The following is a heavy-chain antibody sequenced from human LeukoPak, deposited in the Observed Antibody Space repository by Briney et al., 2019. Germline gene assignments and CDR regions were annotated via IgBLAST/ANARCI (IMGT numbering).Heavy chain of an antibody. J-gene: IGHJ4*02. CDR2: ISSSSSYI. V-gene: IGHV3-21*01. Sequence: GGSLRLSCAASGFTFSSYSMNWVRQAPGKGLEWVSSISSSSSYIYYADSVKGRFTISRDNAKNSLYLQMTSLRAEDTAVYYCRRMAASDTSDYWGQGTLVTVSS. CDR1: GFTFSSYS. D-gene: IGHD5-24*01. CDR3: RRMAASDTSDY.